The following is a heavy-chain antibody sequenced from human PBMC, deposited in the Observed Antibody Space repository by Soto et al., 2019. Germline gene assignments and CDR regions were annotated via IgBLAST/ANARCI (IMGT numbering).Heavy chain of an antibody. V-gene: IGHV4-34*01. D-gene: IGHD4-17*01. CDR1: GGSFSGYY. CDR2: INHSGST. J-gene: IGHJ4*02. Sequence: SETLSLTCAVYGGSFSGYYWSWIRQPPGKGLEWIGEINHSGSTNYNPSLKSRVTISVDTSKNQFSLKLSSVTAADTAVYYCARNRHLNKKDYGDYGIDYWGQGTLVTVS. CDR3: ARNRHLNKKDYGDYGIDY.